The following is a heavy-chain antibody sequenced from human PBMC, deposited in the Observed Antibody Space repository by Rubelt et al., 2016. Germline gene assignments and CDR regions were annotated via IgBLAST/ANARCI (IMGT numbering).Heavy chain of an antibody. D-gene: IGHD3-3*01. Sequence: QVQLVQSGAEVKKPGASVKVSCKASGYTFTSYYMHWVRQAPGQGLEWMGIINPSGGSTSYEKKFQGRVTRTRDTSTSTVYMELSSLRSEDTAVYYCARDIIHDRITHNDVWGQGTTVTVSS. V-gene: IGHV1-46*01. CDR1: GYTFTSYY. CDR3: ARDIIHDRITHNDV. CDR2: INPSGGST. J-gene: IGHJ6*02.